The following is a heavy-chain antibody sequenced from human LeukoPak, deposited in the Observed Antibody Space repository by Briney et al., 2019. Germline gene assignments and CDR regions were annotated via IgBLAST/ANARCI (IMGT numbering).Heavy chain of an antibody. D-gene: IGHD2-15*01. CDR3: ATLYGGQRADGY. CDR1: GFTFSSYA. J-gene: IGHJ4*02. CDR2: ISYGGSNK. Sequence: GGSLRLSCAASGFTFSSYAMHWVRQAPGKGLEWVAVISYGGSNKYYADSVKGRFTISRDNSKNTLYLQMNSLRTEDTAVYYCATLYGGQRADGYWGQGTLVTVSS. V-gene: IGHV3-30*14.